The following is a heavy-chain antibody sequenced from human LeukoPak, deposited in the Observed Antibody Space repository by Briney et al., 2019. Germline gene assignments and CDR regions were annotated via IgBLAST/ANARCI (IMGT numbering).Heavy chain of an antibody. J-gene: IGHJ6*03. CDR1: GFTFNTYS. Sequence: GGSLRLSCAASGFTFNTYSLSWVRQAPGRGLEWVGRIRSKANSYATAYAASVKGRFTISRDDSKNTAYLQMNSLKTEDTAVYYCTRSFRSIAAAAYYMDVWGKGTTVTVSS. V-gene: IGHV3-73*01. CDR3: TRSFRSIAAAAYYMDV. D-gene: IGHD6-13*01. CDR2: IRSKANSYAT.